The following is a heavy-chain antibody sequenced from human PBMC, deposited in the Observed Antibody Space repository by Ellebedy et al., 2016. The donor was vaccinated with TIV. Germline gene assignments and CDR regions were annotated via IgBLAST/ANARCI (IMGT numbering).Heavy chain of an antibody. CDR1: GGSISSSNW. CDR2: IYHSGST. Sequence: MPSETLSLTCAVSGGSISSSNWWSWVRQPPGKGLEWIGEIYHSGSTNYNPSLKSRVTISVDKSKNQFSLNLTSLTAADTAVYYCARTFSPHCSSGVCYMAYYFDYWGQGTLVTVSS. V-gene: IGHV4-4*02. CDR3: ARTFSPHCSSGVCYMAYYFDY. J-gene: IGHJ4*02. D-gene: IGHD2-8*01.